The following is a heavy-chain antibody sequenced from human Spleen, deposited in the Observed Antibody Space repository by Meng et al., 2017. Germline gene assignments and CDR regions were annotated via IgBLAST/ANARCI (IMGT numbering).Heavy chain of an antibody. CDR2: INHSGST. J-gene: IGHJ4*02. CDR1: GGSFSDHY. Sequence: QVQLQQWGAGLLKPSETLSLTCVVSGGSFSDHYWSWIRQPAGKGLEWIGEINHSGSTNYNPSLESRATISVDTSQNNLSLKLSSVTAADSAVYYCARGPTTIAHDFDYWGQGTLVTVSS. CDR3: ARGPTTIAHDFDY. V-gene: IGHV4-34*01. D-gene: IGHD4-11*01.